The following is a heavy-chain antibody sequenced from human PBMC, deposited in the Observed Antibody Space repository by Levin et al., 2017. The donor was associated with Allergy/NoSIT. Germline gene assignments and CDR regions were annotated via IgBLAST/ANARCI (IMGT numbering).Heavy chain of an antibody. D-gene: IGHD2-15*01. CDR1: GGSISSYY. Sequence: GSLRLSCTVSGGSISSYYWSWIRQPPGKGLEWIGYIYYSGSTNYNPSLKSRVTISVDTSKNQFSLKLSSVTAAETAVYYCARGCSGGSCYGDAFDIWGQGTMVTVSS. J-gene: IGHJ3*02. V-gene: IGHV4-59*01. CDR2: IYYSGST. CDR3: ARGCSGGSCYGDAFDI.